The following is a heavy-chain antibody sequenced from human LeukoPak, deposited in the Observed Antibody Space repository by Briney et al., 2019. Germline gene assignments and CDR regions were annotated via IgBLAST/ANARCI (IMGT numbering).Heavy chain of an antibody. CDR2: INHSGST. Sequence: SETLSLTCTVSGGSISGYYWSWIRQPPGKGLEWIGEINHSGSTNYNPSLKSRVTISVDTSKNQFSLKLSSVTAADTAVYYCARRRITMVRGVIDYWGQGTLVTVSS. V-gene: IGHV4-34*01. CDR3: ARRRITMVRGVIDY. CDR1: GGSISGYY. D-gene: IGHD3-10*01. J-gene: IGHJ4*02.